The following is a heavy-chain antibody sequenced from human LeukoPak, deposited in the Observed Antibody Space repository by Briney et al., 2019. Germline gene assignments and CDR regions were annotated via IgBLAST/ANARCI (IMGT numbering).Heavy chain of an antibody. V-gene: IGHV3-66*01. J-gene: IGHJ4*02. CDR1: GFTVSSNY. Sequence: PGGSLRLSCAASGFTVSSNYMSWVSQAPGKGLEWVSVIYRGGSTYYADSVKGRFTISRDNSKNTLYLQMNSLRAEVTAVYYCARVTGGYLDYWGQGTLVTVSS. D-gene: IGHD2-15*01. CDR2: IYRGGST. CDR3: ARVTGGYLDY.